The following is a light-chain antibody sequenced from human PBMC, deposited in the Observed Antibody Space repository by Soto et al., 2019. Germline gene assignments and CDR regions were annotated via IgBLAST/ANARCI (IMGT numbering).Light chain of an antibody. CDR2: DAS. CDR3: PQYYNWHRP. Sequence: EKVMTQSPATPSVSPGERATLSCRASQSVRSNVAWYQQKPGQPPRLLIYDASTRATGIPSRFSGSGSGTEFTLTTSSLKSEDVAVYSCPQYYNWHRPFGQGTKADIK. CDR1: QSVRSN. J-gene: IGKJ1*01. V-gene: IGKV3-15*01.